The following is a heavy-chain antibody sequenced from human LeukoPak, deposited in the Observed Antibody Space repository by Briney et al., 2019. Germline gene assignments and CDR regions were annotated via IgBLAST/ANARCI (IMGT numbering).Heavy chain of an antibody. Sequence: SETLYLTCTVSGGSISSYYWSWIRQPPGKGLEWIGYIYYSGSTNYNPSLKSRVTISIDTSKNQFSLKLSSVTAADTAVYYCARKVYSFDVFDYWGQGTLVTVSS. CDR2: IYYSGST. CDR3: ARKVYSFDVFDY. V-gene: IGHV4-59*01. J-gene: IGHJ4*02. D-gene: IGHD2-15*01. CDR1: GGSISSYY.